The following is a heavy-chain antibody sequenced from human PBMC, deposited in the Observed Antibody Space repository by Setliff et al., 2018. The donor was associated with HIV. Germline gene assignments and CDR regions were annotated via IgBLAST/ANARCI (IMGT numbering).Heavy chain of an antibody. J-gene: IGHJ6*03. CDR3: ARVSKTYWYSIPRDYYHHMDV. CDR1: GDSIRSSSYY. D-gene: IGHD2-8*02. CDR2: MYYSGST. Sequence: SETLSLTCVVSGDSIRSSSYYWGWIRHPPGKGLEWIGSMYYSGSTYYTPSLKSRITISLDTSKNQFSLRMRSVTAADTAVYYCARVSKTYWYSIPRDYYHHMDVWGKGTTVTVSS. V-gene: IGHV4-39*07.